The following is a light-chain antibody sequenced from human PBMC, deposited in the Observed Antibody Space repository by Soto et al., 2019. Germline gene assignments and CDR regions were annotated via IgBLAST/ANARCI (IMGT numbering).Light chain of an antibody. Sequence: SVLTQPPSVSAAPGQRVTISCSGSSSNIANNYVSWFQQVPGTAPKLLIYDTSQRLSGIPDRFSGSKSGTSATLGITGLQTGDGADYYCGTWDSSLNAYVFGSGTKV. V-gene: IGLV1-51*01. CDR3: GTWDSSLNAYV. CDR2: DTS. CDR1: SSNIANNY. J-gene: IGLJ1*01.